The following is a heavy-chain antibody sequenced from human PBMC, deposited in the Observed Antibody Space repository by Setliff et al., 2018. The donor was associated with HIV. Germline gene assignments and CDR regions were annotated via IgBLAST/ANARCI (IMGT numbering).Heavy chain of an antibody. Sequence: ASVKVSCKASGYTFTGYYLHWVRQAPGQGLEWMGSFNPEDGKTIYAQKFQGRVTMIEDTSTDTAYMELSSLRSEDTAVYYCASGCLIGGSGPCRNFEFWGQGTLVTVSS. CDR3: ASGCLIGGSGPCRNFEF. CDR2: FNPEDGKT. V-gene: IGHV1-24*01. CDR1: GYTFTGYY. J-gene: IGHJ4*02. D-gene: IGHD1-26*01.